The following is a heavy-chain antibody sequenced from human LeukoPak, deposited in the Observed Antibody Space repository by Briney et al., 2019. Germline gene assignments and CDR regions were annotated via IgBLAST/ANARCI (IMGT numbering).Heavy chain of an antibody. CDR2: INHSGSI. J-gene: IGHJ4*02. D-gene: IGHD6-13*01. CDR1: GGSFSGYY. CDR3: ARGGIAAAGTRSDY. V-gene: IGHV4-34*01. Sequence: TTLETLSLTCAVYGGSFSGYYWSWIRQPPGKGLEWIGEINHSGSINYNPSLKSRVTISVDTSKNQFSLKLSSVTAADTAVYYCARGGIAAAGTRSDYWGQGTLVTVSS.